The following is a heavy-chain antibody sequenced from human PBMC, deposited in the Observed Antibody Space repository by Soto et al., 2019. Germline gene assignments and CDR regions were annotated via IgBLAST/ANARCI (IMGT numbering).Heavy chain of an antibody. CDR1: GYSFTSYW. D-gene: IGHD2-15*01. CDR3: ARHLVVAATTDHDAFDI. CDR2: IDPSDSYT. Sequence: GESLKISCKGSGYSFTSYWISWVRQMPGKGLEWMGRIDPSDSYTNYSPSFQGHVTISADKSISTAYLQWSSLKASDTAMYYCARHLVVAATTDHDAFDIWGQGTMVTVSS. V-gene: IGHV5-10-1*01. J-gene: IGHJ3*02.